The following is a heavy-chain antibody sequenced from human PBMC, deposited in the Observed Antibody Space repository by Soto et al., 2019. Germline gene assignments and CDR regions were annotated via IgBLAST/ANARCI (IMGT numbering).Heavy chain of an antibody. CDR2: VYWDDDK. J-gene: IGHJ6*02. V-gene: IGHV2-5*02. CDR3: VHTDFGDGIYGMDV. CDR1: GFSISTSGVG. Sequence: QITLKESGPTLLRPTQTLTLTCTFSGFSISTSGVGVGWIRQPPGQALEWLALVYWDDDKRYIPSLNSRLTITRDTSKSQVVLTMTNMGPADTATYFCVHTDFGDGIYGMDVWGQGTAVTVSS. D-gene: IGHD4-17*01.